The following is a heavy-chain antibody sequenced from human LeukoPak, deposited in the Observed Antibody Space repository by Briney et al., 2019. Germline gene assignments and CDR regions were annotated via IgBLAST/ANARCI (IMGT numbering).Heavy chain of an antibody. CDR2: IYYSGST. J-gene: IGHJ4*02. D-gene: IGHD3-22*01. CDR1: GDSSSSGDYF. CDR3: ARGLYDSRGYYHFDY. Sequence: SETLSLTCTVSGDSSSSGDYFWNWIRQPPGKGLEWIGYIYYSGSTNYNPSLKSRVTISVDTSKNQFSLKLNSVTAADTAVYYCARGLYDSRGYYHFDYWGQGTLVTVSS. V-gene: IGHV4-61*08.